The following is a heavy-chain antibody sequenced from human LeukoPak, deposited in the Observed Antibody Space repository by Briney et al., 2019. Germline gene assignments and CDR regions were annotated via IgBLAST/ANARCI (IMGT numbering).Heavy chain of an antibody. CDR3: ASLLNKVQLAQDY. CDR2: ISSSSSTI. CDR1: GFTFSSYS. D-gene: IGHD5-18*01. J-gene: IGHJ4*02. Sequence: GGSLRLSCAASGFTFSSYSMNWVRQAPGKGLEWVSYISSSSSTIYYADSVKGRFTISRDNAKNSLYLQMNSLRAEDTAGHYCASLLNKVQLAQDYWGQGTLVTVSS. V-gene: IGHV3-48*01.